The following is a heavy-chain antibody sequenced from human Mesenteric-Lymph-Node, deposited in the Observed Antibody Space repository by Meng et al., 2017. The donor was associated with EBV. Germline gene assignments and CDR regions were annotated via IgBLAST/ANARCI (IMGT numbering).Heavy chain of an antibody. CDR2: ISHSGST. CDR3: ASVFVNTAMVIPYFNY. CDR1: GDSISSSNL. V-gene: IGHV4-4*02. D-gene: IGHD5-18*01. J-gene: IGHJ4*02. Sequence: QGQLQESGRRLVDPSRTLSLTCAVPGDSISSSNLWSCVRQPPAKGLEWIGEISHSGSTNYNPSLKSRVIMSLDKSKNQFSLKLNSATAADTAVYYCASVFVNTAMVIPYFNYWGQGTLVTVSS.